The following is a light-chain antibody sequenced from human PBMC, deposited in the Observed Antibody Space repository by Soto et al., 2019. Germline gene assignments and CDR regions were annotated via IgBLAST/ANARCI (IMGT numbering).Light chain of an antibody. V-gene: IGKV1-5*01. CDR3: QQYNSYAWT. CDR1: QSISSW. J-gene: IGKJ1*01. Sequence: DIQMTQSPSTLSASVEDRVTITSRASQSISSWLAWYQQKPGRAPKLLIYDASSLESGVPSRFSGSGSGTEFTLTISSLQPDDFAPYYCQQYNSYAWTFGQGTKVEIK. CDR2: DAS.